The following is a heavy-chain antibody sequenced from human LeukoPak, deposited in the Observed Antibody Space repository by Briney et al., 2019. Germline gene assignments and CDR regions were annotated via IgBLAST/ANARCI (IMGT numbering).Heavy chain of an antibody. CDR2: IYYSGST. CDR3: ARIDYDSSGYFGY. J-gene: IGHJ4*02. Sequence: NPSETLSLTCTVSGGSISSYYWSWIRQPPGKGLEWIGYIYYSGSTNYNPSLKSRVTISVDTSKNQFSLKLSSVTAADTAVYYCARIDYDSSGYFGYWGQGTLVTVSS. D-gene: IGHD3-22*01. CDR1: GGSISSYY. V-gene: IGHV4-59*12.